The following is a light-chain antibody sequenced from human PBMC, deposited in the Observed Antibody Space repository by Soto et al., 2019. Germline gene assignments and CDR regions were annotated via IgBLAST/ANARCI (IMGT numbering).Light chain of an antibody. J-gene: IGKJ1*01. CDR3: QQYGSSSPRT. Sequence: DIQMTQSPSTLSASVGDRVTITCRASQSISSWLAWYQQKPGRAPKLLIYKASSLETGVPSRFSGSASGTEVTLIISSLQPDDFASYCCQQYGSSSPRTFGQGTKVEI. V-gene: IGKV1-5*03. CDR1: QSISSW. CDR2: KAS.